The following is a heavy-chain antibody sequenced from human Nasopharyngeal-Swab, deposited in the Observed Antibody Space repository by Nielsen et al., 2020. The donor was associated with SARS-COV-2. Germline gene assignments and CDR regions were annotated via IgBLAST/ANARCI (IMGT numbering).Heavy chain of an antibody. J-gene: IGHJ4*02. Sequence: GGSLRLSCAASGFTFSSYWMHWVRQAPGKGLVWVSRINSDGSSTSYADSVKGRFTISRDNAKNTLYLQMNSPRAEDTAVYYCARDGKALYYDFPESPLDYWGQGTLVTVSS. CDR2: INSDGSST. CDR3: ARDGKALYYDFPESPLDY. V-gene: IGHV3-74*01. D-gene: IGHD3-3*01. CDR1: GFTFSSYW.